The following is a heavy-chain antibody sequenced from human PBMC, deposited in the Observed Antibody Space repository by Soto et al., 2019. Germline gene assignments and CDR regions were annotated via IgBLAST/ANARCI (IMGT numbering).Heavy chain of an antibody. CDR3: ARGGLPGRQGSFFEY. V-gene: IGHV3-66*01. Sequence: QPGGSLRLSCAASGFTVSTNYLSWVRQAPGKGLEWVSVIYSGGSTYYADPVKGRFTISRDNSKNTLYLQMNSLRVEDTAVYYCARGGLPGRQGSFFEYWGQGTPVTVSS. CDR2: IYSGGST. CDR1: GFTVSTNY. D-gene: IGHD1-26*01. J-gene: IGHJ4*02.